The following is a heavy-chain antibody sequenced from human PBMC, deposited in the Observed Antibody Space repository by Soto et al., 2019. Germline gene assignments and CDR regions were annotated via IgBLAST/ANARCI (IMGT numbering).Heavy chain of an antibody. J-gene: IGHJ4*02. Sequence: PGGSLRLSCAGSGFTFSSYDMHWVHQAPGKGLEWVALISYDGSNTYSAASVKGRFTISRDNSKNTLYLQTSSLRPEDTAVYYCVKGRGGSAEFDSWGQGTLVTVSS. CDR2: ISYDGSNT. CDR3: VKGRGGSAEFDS. D-gene: IGHD3-10*01. CDR1: GFTFSSYD. V-gene: IGHV3-30*18.